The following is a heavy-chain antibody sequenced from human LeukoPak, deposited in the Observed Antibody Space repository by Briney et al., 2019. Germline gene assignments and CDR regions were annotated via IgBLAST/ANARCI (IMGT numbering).Heavy chain of an antibody. J-gene: IGHJ6*03. Sequence: ASVKVSCKASGYTFSSYGISWVRQAPGQGLEWMGWINPNSGGTNYAQKFQGRVTMTRDTSISTAYMELSRLRSDDTAVYYCARESQIAVAGTIPLYYYYYMDVWGKGTTVTVSS. V-gene: IGHV1-2*02. D-gene: IGHD6-19*01. CDR1: GYTFSSYG. CDR2: INPNSGGT. CDR3: ARESQIAVAGTIPLYYYYYMDV.